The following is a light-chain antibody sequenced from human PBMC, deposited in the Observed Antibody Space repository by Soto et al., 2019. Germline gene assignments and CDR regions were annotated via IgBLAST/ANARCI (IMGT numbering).Light chain of an antibody. CDR1: QSVSNY. J-gene: IGKJ1*01. V-gene: IGKV3-20*01. CDR2: GAS. Sequence: EIVLTHSPGTLSLSPGERATLSCRASQSVSNYLAWYQQKPGQAPRLLIYGASSRATGIPDRFSGSGSGTDFTLTISRLEPEDFAVYYCQQYGGSPQTFGQGTKV. CDR3: QQYGGSPQT.